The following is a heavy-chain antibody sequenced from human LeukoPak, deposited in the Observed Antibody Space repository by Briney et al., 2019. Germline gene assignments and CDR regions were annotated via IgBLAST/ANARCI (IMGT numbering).Heavy chain of an antibody. CDR2: ISDSSSTM. D-gene: IGHD7-27*01. CDR3: ARQVFLTGVFDY. V-gene: IGHV3-48*01. CDR1: GFTFSSSY. J-gene: IGHJ4*02. Sequence: GGSLRLSCAASGFTFSSSYMSWVRQAPGKGLEWVSYISDSSSTMNYADSVKGRFTISRDNAKSSLYLQMNSLRAEDTAVYYCARQVFLTGVFDYWGQGTLVTVSS.